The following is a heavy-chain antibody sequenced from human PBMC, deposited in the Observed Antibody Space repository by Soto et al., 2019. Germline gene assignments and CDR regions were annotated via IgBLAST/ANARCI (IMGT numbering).Heavy chain of an antibody. CDR2: INPNTGDT. CDR1: GYTFSDSY. D-gene: IGHD1-20*01. V-gene: IGHV1-2*02. CDR3: ARDRYGLHF. J-gene: IGHJ4*02. Sequence: QVQLVQSGAEVRKPGASVKVSCKASGYTFSDSYIHWVRQAPGQGLEWMGWINPNTGDTKYAQKFQGGVTMTRDTSISTDYMELRRLRSDATAVYYCARDRYGLHFWGQGTLVTVSS.